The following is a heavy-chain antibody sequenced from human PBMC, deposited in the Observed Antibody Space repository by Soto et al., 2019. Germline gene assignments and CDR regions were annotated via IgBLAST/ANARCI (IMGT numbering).Heavy chain of an antibody. CDR3: ARDLDQGCSGGSCYSTGAFDM. J-gene: IGHJ3*02. V-gene: IGHV3-7*01. CDR1: GFTFSNYS. D-gene: IGHD2-15*01. CDR2: IRKNVSEK. Sequence: AGSLSLSCAASGFTFSNYSIIWVLEAPGKGPERVSNIRKNVSEKYSVDSVKGRFTISRDNAKNSLYLQMNSLRAEDTAVYYCARDLDQGCSGGSCYSTGAFDMWGQGTVVTVSS.